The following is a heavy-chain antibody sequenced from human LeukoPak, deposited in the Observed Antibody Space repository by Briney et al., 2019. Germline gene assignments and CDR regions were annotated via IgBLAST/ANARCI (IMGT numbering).Heavy chain of an antibody. CDR3: AKEEAPTTWIGY. Sequence: GGSLRLSCAASGFTFSSYGMHWVRQAPGKGLEWVAVISYDGSNKYYADSVKGRFTISRDNSKNTLYLQMNSLRAEDTAVYYCAKEEAPTTWIGYWGRGTLVTVSS. J-gene: IGHJ4*02. V-gene: IGHV3-30*18. CDR2: ISYDGSNK. D-gene: IGHD1-1*01. CDR1: GFTFSSYG.